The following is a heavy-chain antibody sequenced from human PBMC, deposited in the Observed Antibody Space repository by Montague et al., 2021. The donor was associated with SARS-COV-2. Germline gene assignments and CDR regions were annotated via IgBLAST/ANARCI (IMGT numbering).Heavy chain of an antibody. D-gene: IGHD3-9*01. Sequence: SETLSFTCAVSGGSISSYYWSWIRQPPGKGLEWIRYIYYSGSTNYNPSLKSRVTISVDTSKNQFSLKLSSVTAADTAVYYCARHALGYFDWLNEGYFDYWGQGTLVTVSS. CDR3: ARHALGYFDWLNEGYFDY. V-gene: IGHV4-59*08. CDR1: GGSISSYY. CDR2: IYYSGST. J-gene: IGHJ4*02.